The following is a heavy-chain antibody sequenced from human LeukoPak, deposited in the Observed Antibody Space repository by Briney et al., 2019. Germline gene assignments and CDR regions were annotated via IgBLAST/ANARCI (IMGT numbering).Heavy chain of an antibody. J-gene: IGHJ6*02. D-gene: IGHD3-10*01. Sequence: SETLSLTCTVSGGSISSYYWSWIRQPPGKGLEWIGYIYYSGSTNYNPSLKSRVTISVDTSKNQFSLKLSSVTAADTAVYYCARDSIVVRGVRYYYCGMDVWGQGTTVTVSS. CDR3: ARDSIVVRGVRYYYCGMDV. V-gene: IGHV4-59*01. CDR2: IYYSGST. CDR1: GGSISSYY.